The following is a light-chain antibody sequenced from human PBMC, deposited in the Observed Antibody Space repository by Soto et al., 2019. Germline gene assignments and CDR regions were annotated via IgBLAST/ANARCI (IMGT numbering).Light chain of an antibody. CDR1: QSVSSN. V-gene: IGKV3-20*01. J-gene: IGKJ5*01. CDR2: GAS. CDR3: QQYGSSPPIT. Sequence: IVMTQSPATLSVSPGEGVTLSCRASQSVSSNLAWYQQKPGQAPRPLIYGASSRATGIPDRFSGSGSGTDFTLTISRLEPEDFAVYYCQQYGSSPPITFGQGTRLEI.